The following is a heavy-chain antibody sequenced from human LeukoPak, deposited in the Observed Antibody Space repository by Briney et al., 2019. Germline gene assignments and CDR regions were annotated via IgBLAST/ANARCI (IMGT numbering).Heavy chain of an antibody. CDR2: ISNSGGST. Sequence: GGSLRLSCAASGFTFSSYGMSWVRQAPGKGLEWVSSISNSGGSTYYPDSVKGRFTISRDNSKNTLYLQMNSLRAEDTAVYYCAKAGNIRFDYWGQGTLVTVSS. V-gene: IGHV3-23*01. D-gene: IGHD1/OR15-1a*01. J-gene: IGHJ4*02. CDR1: GFTFSSYG. CDR3: AKAGNIRFDY.